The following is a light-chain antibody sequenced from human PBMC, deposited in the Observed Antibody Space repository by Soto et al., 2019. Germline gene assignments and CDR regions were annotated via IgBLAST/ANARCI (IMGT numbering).Light chain of an antibody. J-gene: IGKJ5*01. V-gene: IGKV1-5*01. Sequence: DIQMTLSPSALSASVGDRVPSTCRASQSISSWLAWYQQKPGKAPKLLIYDASNLESGVPARFSGSGSGTEFTLTISSLQPDDFATYYCQQYNSYPFTFGQGTRLEIK. CDR1: QSISSW. CDR2: DAS. CDR3: QQYNSYPFT.